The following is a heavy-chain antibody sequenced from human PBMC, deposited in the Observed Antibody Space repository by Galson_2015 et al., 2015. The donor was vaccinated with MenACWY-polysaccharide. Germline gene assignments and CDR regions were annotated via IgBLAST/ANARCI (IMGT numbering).Heavy chain of an antibody. CDR1: GFTFSNYA. CDR2: IGGSGSNT. CDR3: AKDSTDFWSVAGRFDH. Sequence: SLRLSCAASGFTFSNYAMSWVRQAPGKGLEWVSTIGGSGSNTHYADSVKGRFTISRDNSKNTLYLQMNSLRAEDMAVYYCAKDSTDFWSVAGRFDHWGQGTLVTVSS. V-gene: IGHV3-23*01. J-gene: IGHJ5*02. D-gene: IGHD3-3*01.